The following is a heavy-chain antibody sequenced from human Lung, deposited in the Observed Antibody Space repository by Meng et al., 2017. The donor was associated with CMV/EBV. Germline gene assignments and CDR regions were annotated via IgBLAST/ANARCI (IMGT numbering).Heavy chain of an antibody. D-gene: IGHD3-3*01. Sequence: SXXVSXQASVGTFSSYAIGWVRQAPGQGLEWMGGIIPILGIANYAQKFQGRVTITADKSTSTAYMELSSLRSEDTAVYYCARDSITIFGVVTKNDYYYYGMDVWXQGTTVTVSS. CDR3: ARDSITIFGVVTKNDYYYYGMDV. V-gene: IGHV1-69*10. CDR2: IIPILGIA. CDR1: VGTFSSYA. J-gene: IGHJ6*02.